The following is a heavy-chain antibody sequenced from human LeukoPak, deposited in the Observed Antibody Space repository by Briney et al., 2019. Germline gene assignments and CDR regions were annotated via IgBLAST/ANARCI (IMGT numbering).Heavy chain of an antibody. CDR1: GFTFSSYE. V-gene: IGHV3-48*03. J-gene: IGHJ4*02. D-gene: IGHD2-21*02. CDR3: ARDGPYCGGDCYSDY. CDR2: LSSSGSTI. Sequence: GGSLRLSCAASGFTFSSYEMNWVRQAPGMGRVGVSYLSSSGSTIYYADSVKGRFTISRDNAKNSLYPQMNSLRAEDTAVYYCARDGPYCGGDCYSDYWGQGTLVTVSS.